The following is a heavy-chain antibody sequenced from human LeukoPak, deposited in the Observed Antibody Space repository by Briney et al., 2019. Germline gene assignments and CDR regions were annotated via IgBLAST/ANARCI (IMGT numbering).Heavy chain of an antibody. CDR3: ARDWFGGTGRGYYYGMDV. D-gene: IGHD3-10*01. V-gene: IGHV1-18*01. J-gene: IGHJ6*02. Sequence: ASVKVSCKASGYTFSSYGINWVRQAPGQGLEWMGWISSYSGNTNYAQKFQGRVTITADESTSTAYMELSSLRSEGTAVYYCARDWFGGTGRGYYYGMDVWGQGTTVTVSS. CDR1: GYTFSSYG. CDR2: ISSYSGNT.